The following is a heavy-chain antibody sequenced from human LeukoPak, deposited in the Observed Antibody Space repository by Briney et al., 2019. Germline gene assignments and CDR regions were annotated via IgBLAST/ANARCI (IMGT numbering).Heavy chain of an antibody. CDR1: GYTCTGYY. Sequence: GASVKVSCKSSGYTCTGYYMYWGWQAPGQGLELMGWINPNSSGTNYAQKFQSRVTTTTDTSISTAYMELSRLRSDDTAVYYCAREAPYYDYVWGSYRYGYYFDYWGQGTLVTVSS. J-gene: IGHJ4*02. CDR3: AREAPYYDYVWGSYRYGYYFDY. CDR2: INPNSSGT. D-gene: IGHD3-16*02. V-gene: IGHV1-2*02.